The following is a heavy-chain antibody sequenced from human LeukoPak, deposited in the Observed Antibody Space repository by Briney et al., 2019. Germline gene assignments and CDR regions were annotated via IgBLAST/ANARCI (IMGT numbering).Heavy chain of an antibody. CDR2: INPNSGGT. D-gene: IGHD1-26*01. CDR3: ARIRREWELLRPQNFWFDP. J-gene: IGHJ5*02. CDR1: GYTFTGYY. V-gene: IGHV1-2*06. Sequence: GASVKVSCKASGYTFTGYYMHWVRQAPGQGLEWMGRINPNSGGTNYAQKLQGRVTMTTDTSTSTAYMELRSLRSDDTAVYYCARIRREWELLRPQNFWFDPWGQGTLVTVSS.